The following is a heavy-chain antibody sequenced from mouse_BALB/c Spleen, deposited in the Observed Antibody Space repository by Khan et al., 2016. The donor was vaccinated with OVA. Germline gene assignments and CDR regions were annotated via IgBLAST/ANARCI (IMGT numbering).Heavy chain of an antibody. J-gene: IGHJ2*01. D-gene: IGHD3-1*01. Sequence: QVQLKQSGAELAKPGASVKMSCKASGYTFTSYWMHWVKQRPGQGLEWIGYINPSTGYTEYNQKFKDKATLTADKSSSTAYMQLSSLTSEDSAVYYCATARATYFDYWGQGTTLTVSS. CDR1: GYTFTSYW. CDR3: ATARATYFDY. V-gene: IGHV1-7*01. CDR2: INPSTGYT.